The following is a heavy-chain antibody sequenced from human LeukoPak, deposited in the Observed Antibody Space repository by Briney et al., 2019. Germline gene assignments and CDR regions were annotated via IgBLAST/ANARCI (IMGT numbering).Heavy chain of an antibody. Sequence: ASVKASCKASGYTFTSYGISWVRQAPGQGLEWMGWISAYNGNTNYAQKFQGRVTMTTDTSTSTAYMELRSLRSDDTAVYYCARDRAAAAGKGYYYYGMDVWGQGTTVTVSS. CDR1: GYTFTSYG. J-gene: IGHJ6*02. V-gene: IGHV1-18*01. CDR2: ISAYNGNT. D-gene: IGHD6-13*01. CDR3: ARDRAAAAGKGYYYYGMDV.